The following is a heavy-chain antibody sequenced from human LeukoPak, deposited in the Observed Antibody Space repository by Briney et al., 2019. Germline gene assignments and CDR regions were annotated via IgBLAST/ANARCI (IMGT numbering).Heavy chain of an antibody. CDR3: ARVQDDSSGYYSFDF. CDR1: GYTFTSYG. V-gene: IGHV1-18*01. CDR2: ISAYNGNT. J-gene: IGHJ4*02. D-gene: IGHD3-22*01. Sequence: ASVKVSCKASGYTFTSYGISWVRQAPGQGLEWMGWISAYNGNTNYAQKLQGRVTMTTDTSTSTAYMELRSLRSDDTAVYYCARVQDDSSGYYSFDFWGQGTLVTVSS.